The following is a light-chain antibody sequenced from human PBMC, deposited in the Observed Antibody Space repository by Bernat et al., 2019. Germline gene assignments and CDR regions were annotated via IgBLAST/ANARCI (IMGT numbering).Light chain of an antibody. V-gene: IGLV1-51*01. Sequence: QSVLTQPPSVSAAPGQKVTISCSGSSSNIGNNYISWYQKFPGSAPKLLVYDNNKRPSGIPDRFSGSKSGTSATLGITGLQPGDAADYYCATWDTMLSDWVFGGGTKLTVL. CDR1: SSNIGNNY. CDR2: DNN. J-gene: IGLJ3*02. CDR3: ATWDTMLSDWV.